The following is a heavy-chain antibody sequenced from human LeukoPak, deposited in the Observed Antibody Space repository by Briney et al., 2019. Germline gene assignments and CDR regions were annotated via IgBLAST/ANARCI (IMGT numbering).Heavy chain of an antibody. Sequence: PGGSLRLSCAASGFTFSSYGMHWVRQAPGKGLEWVAVIWYDGSNKYYADSVKGRFTISRDNSKNTLYLQMNSLRAEDTAVYYCARLLWNYVWGSYRPNADYGMDVWGQGTTVTVSS. D-gene: IGHD3-16*02. CDR2: IWYDGSNK. CDR3: ARLLWNYVWGSYRPNADYGMDV. V-gene: IGHV3-33*01. J-gene: IGHJ6*02. CDR1: GFTFSSYG.